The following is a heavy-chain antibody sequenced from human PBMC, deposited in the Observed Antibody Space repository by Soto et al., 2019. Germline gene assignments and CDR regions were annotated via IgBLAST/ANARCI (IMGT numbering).Heavy chain of an antibody. J-gene: IGHJ4*02. Sequence: SETLSLTCSVSGASINISSYYWGWIRQPPGKGLEWIASIYYTGNTYFNPSLKSRVAISDDTSKNLFSLRLNSVTAADTAVYYCASSPRGSYFDYWGQGTLVT. CDR3: ASSPRGSYFDY. CDR1: GASINISSYY. D-gene: IGHD1-26*01. V-gene: IGHV4-39*01. CDR2: IYYTGNT.